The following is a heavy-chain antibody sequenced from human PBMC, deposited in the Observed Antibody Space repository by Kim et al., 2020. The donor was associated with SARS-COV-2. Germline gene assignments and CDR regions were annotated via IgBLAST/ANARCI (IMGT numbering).Heavy chain of an antibody. CDR3: AKAVLRGVNYYYYGVDV. J-gene: IGHJ6*02. Sequence: GGSLRLSCAASGFTFSTYGMHWVRQAPGKGLEWVAIISYDGSNKYYADSVKGRFTISRDNSKNTLYLQMNSLRAEDTAVYYCAKAVLRGVNYYYYGVDVWGQGTTGTVSS. CDR1: GFTFSTYG. V-gene: IGHV3-30*18. D-gene: IGHD3-10*01. CDR2: ISYDGSNK.